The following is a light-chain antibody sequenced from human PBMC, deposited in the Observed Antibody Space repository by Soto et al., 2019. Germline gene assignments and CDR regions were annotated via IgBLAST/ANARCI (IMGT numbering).Light chain of an antibody. CDR3: QQYYSYPLFA. V-gene: IGKV1-8*01. CDR1: QGISSY. J-gene: IGKJ3*01. Sequence: AIRMTQSPSSLSASTGDRVTITCRASQGISSYLAWYQQKPGKAPKLLIYAASTLQSGVPSRFSGSGSGTDFTLTFSCLQSEDFATYYCQQYYSYPLFAFGPGTKVDI. CDR2: AAS.